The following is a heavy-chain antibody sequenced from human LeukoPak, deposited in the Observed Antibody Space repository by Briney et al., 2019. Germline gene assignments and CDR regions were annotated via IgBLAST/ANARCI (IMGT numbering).Heavy chain of an antibody. V-gene: IGHV3-21*01. Sequence: GGSLRLSCAASAFSFSNYNMNWVRQAPGRGLEWVSSITSSGSYIYYADSVKGRFTISRDNAKNSLYLQMNSLRAEDTAVYYCAREEEYYYYMEVWGKGTTVTVSS. CDR2: ITSSGSYI. CDR1: AFSFSNYN. CDR3: AREEEYYYYMEV. J-gene: IGHJ6*03.